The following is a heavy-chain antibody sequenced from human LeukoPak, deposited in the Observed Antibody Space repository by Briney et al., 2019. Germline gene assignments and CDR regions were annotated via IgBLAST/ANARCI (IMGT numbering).Heavy chain of an antibody. D-gene: IGHD2-15*01. CDR2: ISGSGGST. Sequence: GGSLRLSCAASGFTFSSYGMSWVRQAPGKGLEWVSAISGSGGSTYYADSVKGRFTISRDNSKNSLYLQMNSLRAEDTAVYYCARARGGYCSGGSCYSTYYFDYWGQGTLVTVSS. J-gene: IGHJ4*02. CDR3: ARARGGYCSGGSCYSTYYFDY. V-gene: IGHV3-23*01. CDR1: GFTFSSYG.